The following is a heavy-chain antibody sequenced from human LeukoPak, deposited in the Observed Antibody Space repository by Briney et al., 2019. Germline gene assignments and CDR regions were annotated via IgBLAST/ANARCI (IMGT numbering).Heavy chain of an antibody. D-gene: IGHD1-26*01. CDR3: ASLYSGSFYYYSMDV. Sequence: GGSLRLSCAASGFTFSSYAMPWVRQAPGKGLEYVSAISSNGGSTYYANSVKGRFIISRDNSKNTLYLQMGSLRAEDMAVYYCASLYSGSFYYYSMDVWGQGTTVTVSS. V-gene: IGHV3-64*01. CDR2: ISSNGGST. CDR1: GFTFSSYA. J-gene: IGHJ6*02.